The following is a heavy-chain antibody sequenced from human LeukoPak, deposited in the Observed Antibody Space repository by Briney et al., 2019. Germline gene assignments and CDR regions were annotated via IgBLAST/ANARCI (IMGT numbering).Heavy chain of an antibody. CDR1: GGSISSSSYY. CDR3: ARVNCDSSGYPNYFDY. CDR2: IYYSGST. J-gene: IGHJ4*02. V-gene: IGHV4-39*07. D-gene: IGHD3-22*01. Sequence: SETLSLTCTVSGGSISSSSYYWGWIRQPPGKGLEWIGSIYYSGSTYYNPSLKSRVTISVDTSKNQFSLKLSSVTAADTAVYYCARVNCDSSGYPNYFDYWGQGTLVTVSS.